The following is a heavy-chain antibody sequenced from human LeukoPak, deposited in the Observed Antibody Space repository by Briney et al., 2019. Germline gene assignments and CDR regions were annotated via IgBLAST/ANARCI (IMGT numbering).Heavy chain of an antibody. CDR2: IKQDGSEK. J-gene: IGHJ4*02. CDR1: GFTFSSYA. D-gene: IGHD5-24*01. CDR3: ARGDGYNFAFDY. V-gene: IGHV3-7*01. Sequence: QPGGSLRLSCAASGFTFSSYAMSWVRQAPGKGLEWVANIKQDGSEKYYVDSVKGRFTISRDNAKNSLYLQMNSLRAEDTAVYYCARGDGYNFAFDYWGQGTLVTVSS.